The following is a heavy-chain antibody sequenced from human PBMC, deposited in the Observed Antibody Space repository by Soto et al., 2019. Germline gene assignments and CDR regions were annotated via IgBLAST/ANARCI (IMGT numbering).Heavy chain of an antibody. CDR2: ISYDGSIE. V-gene: IGHV3-30*03. Sequence: QVQLVESGGGVVQPGRSLRLSCAASGFTFSNYGMHWVRQAPGKGLDWVAVISYDGSIEYYSESVKGRCTMSRDNSENTVYLQMNSLRTEDTAVYFSGGDWVWSGAHPIDNWGQGTRVTVSS. CDR1: GFTFSNYG. J-gene: IGHJ4*02. D-gene: IGHD3-10*01. CDR3: GGDWVWSGAHPIDN.